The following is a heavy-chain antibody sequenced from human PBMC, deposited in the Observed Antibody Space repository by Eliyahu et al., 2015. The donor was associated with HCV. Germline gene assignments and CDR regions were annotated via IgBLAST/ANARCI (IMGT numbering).Heavy chain of an antibody. D-gene: IGHD2-2*01. CDR1: GYTFTRFY. J-gene: IGHJ4*02. CDR2: INPSVGTT. CDR3: ARGGMVYCSSTSCSYFDY. V-gene: IGHV1-46*01. Sequence: QVQLVQSGAEVKKPGASVKVSCKASGYTFTRFYIHWLRQAPGQGLERMGIINPSVGTTIYTQKFQGRVTMTRNTSTSTVYMELSSLKSEDTAVYYCARGGMVYCSSTSCSYFDYWGQGTLVTVSS.